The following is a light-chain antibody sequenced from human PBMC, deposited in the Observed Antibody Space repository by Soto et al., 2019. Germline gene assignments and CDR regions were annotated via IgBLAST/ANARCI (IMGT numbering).Light chain of an antibody. J-gene: IGKJ1*01. V-gene: IGKV2-30*02. Sequence: DVVMTQSPLSLPVTLAQPATISCRSSQSLIHSDGSTYLNWFQQRPGQSPRRLIYEVSDRDSGVPDRFSGSGSGTDFTLKISRVEAEDVGVYYCMQGTHWPWTFGQGTEVEI. CDR1: QSLIHSDGSTY. CDR3: MQGTHWPWT. CDR2: EVS.